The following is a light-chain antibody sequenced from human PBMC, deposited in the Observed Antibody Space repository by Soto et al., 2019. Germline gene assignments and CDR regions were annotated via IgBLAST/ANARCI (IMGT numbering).Light chain of an antibody. CDR2: AAS. CDR1: QSISNI. Sequence: IQVTQSPSSLSASVGDRVTITCRASQSISNILNWYQQKPGKAPKLLIYAASTLQTGVPSRFSGSGSGTDFTLTITNLQPEDFATYYCQQSYINPAWTFGQGTKV. CDR3: QQSYINPAWT. V-gene: IGKV1-39*01. J-gene: IGKJ1*01.